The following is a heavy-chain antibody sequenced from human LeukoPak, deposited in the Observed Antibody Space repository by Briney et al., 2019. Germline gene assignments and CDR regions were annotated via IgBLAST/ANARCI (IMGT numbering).Heavy chain of an antibody. V-gene: IGHV4-59*01. J-gene: IGHJ3*02. CDR1: GGAISSYY. Sequence: SETLSLTCTVSGGAISSYYRSWIRQPPGKGLEWIGYIYYSGSTNYNPSLNSRVTISVDTSKNQFSLRLSSVTPADTAVYYCARAPYYDSSGYYYWLDIWGQGTMVTVSS. CDR2: IYYSGST. CDR3: ARAPYYDSSGYYYWLDI. D-gene: IGHD3-22*01.